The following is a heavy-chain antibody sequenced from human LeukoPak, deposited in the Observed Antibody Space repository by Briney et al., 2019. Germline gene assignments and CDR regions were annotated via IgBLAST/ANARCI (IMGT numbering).Heavy chain of an antibody. J-gene: IGHJ1*01. Sequence: GGSLRLSCAASGFTFSSYGMHWARQAPGKGLQWLAAISDDGSNKYYADSVKGQFTISRDNSKDTLYLQMNSLRAEDTAVYYCARENVLQHWGQGTLVTVSS. D-gene: IGHD3-10*02. CDR3: ARENVLQH. CDR2: ISDDGSNK. CDR1: GFTFSSYG. V-gene: IGHV3-30*03.